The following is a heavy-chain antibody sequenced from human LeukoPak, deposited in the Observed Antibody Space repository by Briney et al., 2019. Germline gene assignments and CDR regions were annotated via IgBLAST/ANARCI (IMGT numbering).Heavy chain of an antibody. Sequence: ASVKVSCXASGYTFTDYYMHWVRQAHGQGLEWMGRVNPNNGVPNYAQKFQGRVTMTRDTAISTFYMELSSLRSDDTALYFCAREVGYSSSYYGRFDPWGQGTLVIVSS. CDR3: AREVGYSSSYYGRFDP. CDR1: GYTFTDYY. CDR2: VNPNNGVP. V-gene: IGHV1-2*06. J-gene: IGHJ5*02. D-gene: IGHD2-2*01.